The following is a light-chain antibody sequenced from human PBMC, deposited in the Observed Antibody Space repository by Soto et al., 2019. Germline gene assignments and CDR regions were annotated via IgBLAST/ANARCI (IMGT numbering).Light chain of an antibody. CDR1: QSVSSN. CDR3: QHYNNWPPGT. J-gene: IGKJ2*02. V-gene: IGKV3-15*01. CDR2: GAS. Sequence: EIVMTQSPATLSVSPGERATLSCRASQSVSSNLAWYQQKPGQAPRLLIYGASTSATGIPARFSGSGSGTEFTLTISSLQAEDFAVSYCQHYNNWPPGTFGQGTKLEIK.